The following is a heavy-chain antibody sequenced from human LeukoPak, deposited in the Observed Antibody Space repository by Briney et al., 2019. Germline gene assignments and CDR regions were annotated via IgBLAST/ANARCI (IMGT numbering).Heavy chain of an antibody. CDR3: ARGKTWFAP. V-gene: IGHV4-34*01. CDR2: INHSGST. J-gene: IGHJ5*02. Sequence: SETLSLTCVVSGGSLSTHHWSWSRQPPGKGLEWIGEINHSGSTNYNPSLKSRVTISIDTSKNQFSLKVTSVTATDTAIYYCARGKTWFAPWGQGTLVTISS. CDR1: GGSLSTHH.